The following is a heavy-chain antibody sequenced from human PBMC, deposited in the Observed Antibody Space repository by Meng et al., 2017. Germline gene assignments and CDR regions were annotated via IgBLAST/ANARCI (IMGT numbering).Heavy chain of an antibody. CDR2: ISAYNGNT. CDR3: AQTTVTTYSEYFQH. J-gene: IGHJ1*01. Sequence: VQRVQSGAEVKKPGASVKVSGKASGYTFTSYGISWVRQAPGQGLEWMGWISAYNGNTNYAQKLQGKVTMTTDTSTSTAYMELRSLRSDDTAVYYCAQTTVTTYSEYFQHWGQGTLVTVSS. CDR1: GYTFTSYG. D-gene: IGHD4-11*01. V-gene: IGHV1-18*01.